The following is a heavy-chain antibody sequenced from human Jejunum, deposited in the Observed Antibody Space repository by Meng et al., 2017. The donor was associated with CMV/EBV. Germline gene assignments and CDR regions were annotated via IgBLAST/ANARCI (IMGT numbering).Heavy chain of an antibody. V-gene: IGHV1-18*01. CDR2: INGDYAYP. J-gene: IGHJ4*02. CDR3: ARDLFVQSLGMDY. CDR1: GYTFSDYG. D-gene: IGHD3-3*01. Sequence: CKAAGYTFSDYGIGWVRKAPGQGLEWMGRINGDYAYPNDAQKFQGRVTMTTGTSTSTAYMELRSLREDDTAVYYCARDLFVQSLGMDYWGQGTLVTVSS.